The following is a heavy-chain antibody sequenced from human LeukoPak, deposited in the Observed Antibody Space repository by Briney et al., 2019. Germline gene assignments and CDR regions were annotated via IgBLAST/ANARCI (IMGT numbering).Heavy chain of an antibody. D-gene: IGHD6-19*01. J-gene: IGHJ3*02. V-gene: IGHV3-72*01. Sequence: GGSLRLSCAASGFTFSNHYMDWVRQAPGKGLEWVGRVRNKTKSYTTEYAASVKGRFTISRDDSKNSLYLQMNSLRAEDTAVYYCAKNMRLGQWLTVDAFDIWGQGTMVTVSS. CDR2: VRNKTKSYTT. CDR3: AKNMRLGQWLTVDAFDI. CDR1: GFTFSNHY.